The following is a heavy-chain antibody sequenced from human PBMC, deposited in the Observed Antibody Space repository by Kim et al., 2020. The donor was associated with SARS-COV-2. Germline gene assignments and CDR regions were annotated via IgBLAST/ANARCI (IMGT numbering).Heavy chain of an antibody. J-gene: IGHJ4*02. CDR3: VKEGAYNLGNSHAYYFDF. D-gene: IGHD3-16*01. Sequence: ASVKVSCKASGYTFMDYGISWLRQAPGQGLEWMAWISVYNGNTRYAQRFQGRISLTRDTSTTTAYMELRSLTSDDTAIYYCVKEGAYNLGNSHAYYFDFWGQGTLVTVSS. CDR1: GYTFMDYG. V-gene: IGHV1-18*04. CDR2: ISVYNGNT.